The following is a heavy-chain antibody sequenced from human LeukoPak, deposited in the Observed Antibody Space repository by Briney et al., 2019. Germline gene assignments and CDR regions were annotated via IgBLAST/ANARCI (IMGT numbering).Heavy chain of an antibody. D-gene: IGHD2-15*01. V-gene: IGHV4-34*01. CDR3: ARSLGYCSGGSCYADY. J-gene: IGHJ4*02. CDR1: GGSFSGYY. CDR2: INHSGST. Sequence: PSETLSLTCAVYGGSFSGYYWSWIRQPPGKGLEWIGEINHSGSTNYNPSIKSRVTISVDTSKNQFSLKLSSVTAADTAVYYCARSLGYCSGGSCYADYWGQGTLVTVSS.